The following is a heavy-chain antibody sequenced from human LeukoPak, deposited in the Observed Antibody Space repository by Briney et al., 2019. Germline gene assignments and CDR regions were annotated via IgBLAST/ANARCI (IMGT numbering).Heavy chain of an antibody. V-gene: IGHV1-8*01. CDR2: MNPNSGNT. J-gene: IGHJ6*02. CDR1: GYTFTSYD. D-gene: IGHD6-19*01. Sequence: GASVKVSCKASGYTFTSYDINWVRQATGQGLEWMGWMNPNSGNTGYAQKFQGRVTMTRNTSISTAYMELSSLRSEDMAVYYCARGYSSGWTWYYYYYYGMDVWGQGTTVTVSS. CDR3: ARGYSSGWTWYYYYYYGMDV.